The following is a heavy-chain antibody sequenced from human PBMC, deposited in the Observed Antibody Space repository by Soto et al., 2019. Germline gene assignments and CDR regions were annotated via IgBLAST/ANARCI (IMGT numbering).Heavy chain of an antibody. CDR3: ARSVGEWTYGLLFDF. V-gene: IGHV4-34*01. D-gene: IGHD3-10*01. Sequence: PSETLSLTCAVYGGSFSGYYWSWIRQPPRKGLEWIGVINHSGSTNYNPSLKRRVPISGDTSKNQFSLNLSYMTASDTAVYYCARSVGEWTYGLLFDFWGQGTLVTVSS. CDR1: GGSFSGYY. CDR2: INHSGST. J-gene: IGHJ4*02.